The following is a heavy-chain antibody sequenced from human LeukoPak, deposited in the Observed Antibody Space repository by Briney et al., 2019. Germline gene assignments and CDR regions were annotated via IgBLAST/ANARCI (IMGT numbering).Heavy chain of an antibody. Sequence: GASVKVSCKASGYTFTSYGISWVRQAPGQGLEWMGWISAYNGNTNYAQKLQGRVTMTTDTSTSTAYMELRSLRSDDTAVYYCAREDVVTGLIDAFDIWGQGTMVTVSS. D-gene: IGHD2-21*02. CDR2: ISAYNGNT. CDR1: GYTFTSYG. V-gene: IGHV1-18*01. CDR3: AREDVVTGLIDAFDI. J-gene: IGHJ3*02.